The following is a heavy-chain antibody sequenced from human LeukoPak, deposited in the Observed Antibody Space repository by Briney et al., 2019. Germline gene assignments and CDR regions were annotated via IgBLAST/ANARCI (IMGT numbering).Heavy chain of an antibody. D-gene: IGHD6-19*01. CDR2: LSGSGGST. CDR1: GFTFSSNA. CDR3: SKDLSKAVAGTPEY. V-gene: IGHV3-23*01. J-gene: IGHJ4*02. Sequence: GGSPRLSCAASGFTFSSNAMSWVRQAPGKGREWVSALSGSGGSTYYEDSVKSRFSISRDDTKKTLYLQMNSLRADDTAAYYYSKDLSKAVAGTPEYWGQGTLVTVSS.